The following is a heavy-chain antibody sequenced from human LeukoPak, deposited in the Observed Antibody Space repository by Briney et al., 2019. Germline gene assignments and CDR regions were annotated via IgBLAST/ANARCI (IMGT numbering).Heavy chain of an antibody. V-gene: IGHV3-21*01. J-gene: IGHJ4*02. CDR1: GFTFSYYS. Sequence: GGSLRLSCAASGFTFSYYSMNWVRQAPGKGLEWVSGISSSSSYIYYGDSVKGRFTISRDNAKNSLYLLMSGLRPEDTAVYYCARDATYFDYWGQGALVTVSS. CDR2: ISSSSSYI. CDR3: ARDATYFDY. D-gene: IGHD2-15*01.